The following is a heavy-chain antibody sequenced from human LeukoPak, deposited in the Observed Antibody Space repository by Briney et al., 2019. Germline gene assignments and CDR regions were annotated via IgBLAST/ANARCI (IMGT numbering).Heavy chain of an antibody. CDR3: AKDRKYHHDISGYYPN. D-gene: IGHD3-22*01. V-gene: IGHV3-30*02. CDR1: GFTFSSYG. Sequence: GGSLRLSCAASGFTFSSYGMYWVRQAPGKGLEWVAFTRYDGSNKYYADSVKGRFTISRDNSKNTLYLQMNSLRVEDTAVYYCAKDRKYHHDISGYYPNWGQGTLVTVSS. CDR2: TRYDGSNK. J-gene: IGHJ4*02.